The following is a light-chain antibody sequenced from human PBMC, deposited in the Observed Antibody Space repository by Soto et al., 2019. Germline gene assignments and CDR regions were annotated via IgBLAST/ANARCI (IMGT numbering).Light chain of an antibody. J-gene: IGKJ4*01. V-gene: IGKV3-11*01. Sequence: EIVLTQSPATLSLSPGVRATLSCRASQSVSSYLAWYQHKPGQAPRLLIYDASNRATGIPARFSGSGSGTDFTLTISSLEPEDFAVYYCQQRSNWPLTFGGGTKVEIK. CDR1: QSVSSY. CDR2: DAS. CDR3: QQRSNWPLT.